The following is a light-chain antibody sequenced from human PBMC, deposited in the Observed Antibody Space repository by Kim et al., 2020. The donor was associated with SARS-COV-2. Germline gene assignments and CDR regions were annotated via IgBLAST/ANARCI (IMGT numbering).Light chain of an antibody. Sequence: QSVLTQPPSASGTPGQRVTISCSGSSSNIGSNTVNWYQQLPGTAPKLLMYSNNQRPSGVPDRFSGSKSGTSASLAISGLQSEDEADYYCAAWDDSLNGVVFGRGTKLTVL. CDR3: AAWDDSLNGVV. CDR2: SNN. V-gene: IGLV1-44*01. CDR1: SSNIGSNT. J-gene: IGLJ2*01.